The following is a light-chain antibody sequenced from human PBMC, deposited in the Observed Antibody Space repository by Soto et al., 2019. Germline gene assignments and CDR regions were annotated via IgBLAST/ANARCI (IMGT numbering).Light chain of an antibody. Sequence: QSVLTQTPSASGTPGQRVTISCSGSNSNMXXNYVYCYQQVPGTAPKLLMYRNDVRTSGVHDRFPGYKSGTSACLSISGLRSEDEADYYCPLWDNRLTGVAFGGGRKVTVL. CDR2: RND. CDR1: NSNMXXNY. J-gene: IGLJ2*01. CDR3: PLWDNRLTGVA. V-gene: IGLV1-47*01.